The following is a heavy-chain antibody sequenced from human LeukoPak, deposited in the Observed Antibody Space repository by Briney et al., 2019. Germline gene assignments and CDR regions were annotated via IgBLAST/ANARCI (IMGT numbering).Heavy chain of an antibody. CDR1: GFTFSNHW. CDR3: AKDRDDYGDYERLDY. V-gene: IGHV3-74*01. Sequence: GGSLRLSCAASGFTFSNHWMHWVRQAPGKGLMWVSRINRGGSRTDYADSVKGRFTISRDDAKNTLYLQMNSLRAEDTAVYYCAKDRDDYGDYERLDYWGQGTLVTVSS. CDR2: INRGGSRT. D-gene: IGHD4-17*01. J-gene: IGHJ4*02.